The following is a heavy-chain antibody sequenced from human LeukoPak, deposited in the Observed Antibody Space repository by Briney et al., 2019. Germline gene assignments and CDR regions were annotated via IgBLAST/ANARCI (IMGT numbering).Heavy chain of an antibody. D-gene: IGHD6-13*01. CDR3: ARLYWAAAGHYYSYYMDV. V-gene: IGHV1-46*01. J-gene: IGHJ6*03. CDR2: INPSDGST. CDR1: GYTFTSYY. Sequence: ASVKDSCKASGYTFTSYYIHLVRQAPGQGFEWMAIINPSDGSTTNSQKFQGRVTMTRDTSTSTVYMELSSLRSEDTAVYYCARLYWAAAGHYYSYYMDVWGKGTTVTVSS.